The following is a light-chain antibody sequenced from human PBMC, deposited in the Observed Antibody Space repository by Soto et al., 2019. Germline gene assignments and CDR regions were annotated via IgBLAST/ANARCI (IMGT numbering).Light chain of an antibody. CDR3: SSYTGSSPVV. J-gene: IGLJ2*01. CDR1: SSDVGGYNY. Sequence: QSALTQPASVSGSPGQSITISCTGPSSDVGGYNYVSWYQQHPGKAPKLIIYDVSNRPSGVSNRFSGSKSGNTASLTISGLQAEDEAAYYCSSYTGSSPVVFGGGTKLTVL. CDR2: DVS. V-gene: IGLV2-14*01.